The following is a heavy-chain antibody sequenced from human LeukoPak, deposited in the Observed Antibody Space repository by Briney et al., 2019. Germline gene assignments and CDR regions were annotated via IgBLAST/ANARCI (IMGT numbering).Heavy chain of an antibody. CDR1: GGSISSYY. Sequence: PSETLSLTCTVSGGSISSYYWSWIRQPPGKGLEWIGYIYYSGSTNYNPSLKSRVTISVDTSKNQFSPKLSSVTAADTAVYYCARGIEYSSSSRLFDYWGQGTLVTVSS. J-gene: IGHJ4*02. D-gene: IGHD6-6*01. CDR3: ARGIEYSSSSRLFDY. V-gene: IGHV4-59*01. CDR2: IYYSGST.